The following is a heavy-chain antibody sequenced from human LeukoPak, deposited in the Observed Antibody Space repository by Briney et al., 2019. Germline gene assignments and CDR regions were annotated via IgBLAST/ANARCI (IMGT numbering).Heavy chain of an antibody. CDR2: IYSSGST. J-gene: IGHJ5*02. V-gene: IGHV4-4*07. CDR3: ARRGVGSSWFNWFDP. D-gene: IGHD6-13*01. CDR1: GGSISSNY. Sequence: SETLSPTCTVSGGSISSNYWSWIRQPAGKGLEWIGRIYSSGSTNYNPSLKSRVTISVDTSKNQFSLKLSSVTAADTAVYYCARRGVGSSWFNWFDPWGQGTLVTVSS.